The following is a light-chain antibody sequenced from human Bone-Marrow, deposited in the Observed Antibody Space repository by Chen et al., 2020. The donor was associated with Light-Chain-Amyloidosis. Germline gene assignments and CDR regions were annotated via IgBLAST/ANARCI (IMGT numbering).Light chain of an antibody. J-gene: IGLJ1*01. CDR2: EAT. CDR1: SSDVGGYNY. Sequence: QSALTQPPSASGTPGQSVTISCTGTSSDVGGYNYVSWYQHHPGKAPKLIIYEATPRPSGVPDRFSGSESDNTASLTVSGLQAEDEADYYCLSYAGSSNYVFGTGTKVTVL. CDR3: LSYAGSSNYV. V-gene: IGLV2-8*01.